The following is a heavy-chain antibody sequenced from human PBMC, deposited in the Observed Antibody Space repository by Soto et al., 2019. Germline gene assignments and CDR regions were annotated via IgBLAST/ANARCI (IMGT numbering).Heavy chain of an antibody. D-gene: IGHD3-16*01. CDR1: GFTFSNYA. V-gene: IGHV3-23*01. CDR3: AKAYFVWSSEQPYYFDY. CDR2: ISGSGGRS. J-gene: IGHJ4*02. Sequence: GGSLRLSCAASGFTFSNYAMTWVRQGPGKGLEWVSGISGSGGRSYYADSVKGRFTISRDNTKSTLYLQMNSLRAEDTAVYYCAKAYFVWSSEQPYYFDYWGQGTLVTVSS.